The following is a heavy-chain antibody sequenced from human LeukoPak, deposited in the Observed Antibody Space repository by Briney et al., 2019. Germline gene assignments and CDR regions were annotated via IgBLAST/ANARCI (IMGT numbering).Heavy chain of an antibody. CDR1: GGSISSSSYY. CDR2: IDWDDDK. V-gene: IGHV2-70*11. CDR3: AREYYYDSSGYYYWAFDI. D-gene: IGHD3-22*01. J-gene: IGHJ3*02. Sequence: TLSLTCTVSGGSISSSSYYWGWIRQPPGKALEWLARIDWDDDKYYSTSLKTRLTISKDTSKNQVVLTMTNMDPVDTATYYCAREYYYDSSGYYYWAFDIWGQGTMVTVSS.